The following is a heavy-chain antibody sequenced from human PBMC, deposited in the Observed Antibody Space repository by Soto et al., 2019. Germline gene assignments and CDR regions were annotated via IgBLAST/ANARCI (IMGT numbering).Heavy chain of an antibody. J-gene: IGHJ6*02. CDR3: ARDRAAGTIFLSRYYGMDV. Sequence: EVQLVESGGGLVKPGGSLRLSCAASGFAFSSYSMNWVRQAPGKGLEWVSSISSGSSYIYYADSVKGRFTISRDNANNSLYLQMNSLRAEDTAVYYCARDRAAGTIFLSRYYGMDVWGQGTTVTVSS. V-gene: IGHV3-21*01. CDR2: ISSGSSYI. D-gene: IGHD3-3*01. CDR1: GFAFSSYS.